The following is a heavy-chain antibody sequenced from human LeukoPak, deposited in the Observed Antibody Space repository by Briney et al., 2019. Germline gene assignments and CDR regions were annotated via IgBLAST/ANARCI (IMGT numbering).Heavy chain of an antibody. D-gene: IGHD6-13*01. V-gene: IGHV1-2*02. Sequence: ASVKVSCKASGYTFTGYYMHWVRQAPGQGLEWMGWINPNSGGTNYAQKFQGRVTMTRDTSISTAYMELSRLRSDDTAVYYYARDTGEAAGTSYYYYMDVWGKGTTVTVSS. CDR2: INPNSGGT. CDR1: GYTFTGYY. CDR3: ARDTGEAAGTSYYYYMDV. J-gene: IGHJ6*03.